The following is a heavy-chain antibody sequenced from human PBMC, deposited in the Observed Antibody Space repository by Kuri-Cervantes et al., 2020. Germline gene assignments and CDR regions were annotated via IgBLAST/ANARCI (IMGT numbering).Heavy chain of an antibody. J-gene: IGHJ6*03. CDR3: ARVREWVGAPYYYYYMDV. CDR2: IFYSGST. V-gene: IGHV4-59*01. D-gene: IGHD3-16*01. Sequence: GSLRLSCTVSGASLGSYYWSWIRQPPGKGLEWIGYIFYSGSTNYNPSLKSRVTFSVDTSKNQFSLKLSSVAAADTAVYYCARVREWVGAPYYYYYMDVWGKGTTVTVSS. CDR1: GASLGSYY.